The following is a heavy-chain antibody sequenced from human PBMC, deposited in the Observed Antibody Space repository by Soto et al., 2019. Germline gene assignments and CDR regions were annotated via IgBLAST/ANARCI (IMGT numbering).Heavy chain of an antibody. V-gene: IGHV1-8*01. CDR3: ARYYCSSTSCLFPDY. Sequence: ASVKVSCKASGYTFTSYDVTWVRQAPGQGLEWMGWMNPNSGNTGYAQKFQGRVTMTRDTSTSTVYMELSSLRSEDSSLYYFARYYCSSTSCLFPDYWGQGTLVTVSS. J-gene: IGHJ4*02. CDR1: GYTFTSYD. CDR2: MNPNSGNT. D-gene: IGHD2-2*01.